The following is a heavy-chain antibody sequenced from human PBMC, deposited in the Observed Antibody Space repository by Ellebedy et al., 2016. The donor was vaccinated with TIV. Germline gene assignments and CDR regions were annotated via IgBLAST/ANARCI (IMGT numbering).Heavy chain of an antibody. CDR2: IWYDGSSK. D-gene: IGHD1-1*01. Sequence: GGSLRLXXPASGFTFSRYGMHWVAQAPGKGLDWVTIIWYDGSSKYYGDSVKGRFSISRDNSKNTLYLQMNSLRVEDTAVYYCARDPSLDWNLDYWGQGTLVTVSS. V-gene: IGHV3-33*01. CDR1: GFTFSRYG. CDR3: ARDPSLDWNLDY. J-gene: IGHJ4*02.